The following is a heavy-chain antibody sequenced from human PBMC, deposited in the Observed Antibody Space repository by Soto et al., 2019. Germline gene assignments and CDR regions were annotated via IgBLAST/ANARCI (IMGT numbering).Heavy chain of an antibody. Sequence: QVQLVQSGAEVKKPGSSVKVSCKASGVTFSSYAISWVRQAPGQGLEWMGGIIAMFGTANYAQKFQGRVTITAEKSTITAYMELSGLRSEDTAVYYCARRCVAADIVDFWGQGTLVTVSS. V-gene: IGHV1-69*06. CDR3: ARRCVAADIVDF. CDR2: IIAMFGTA. D-gene: IGHD2-15*01. CDR1: GVTFSSYA. J-gene: IGHJ4*02.